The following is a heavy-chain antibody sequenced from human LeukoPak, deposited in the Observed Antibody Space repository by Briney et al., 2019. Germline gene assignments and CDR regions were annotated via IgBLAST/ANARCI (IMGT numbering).Heavy chain of an antibody. CDR2: ISSSGSTI. Sequence: TGGSLRLSCAASGFTFSSYNMNWVRQAPGKGLEWVSDISSSGSTIYFADSVKGRFTISRDNAKNSLYLQMNSLRDEDTAVYYCARLEYYYVSGNYYKLFDCWGQGTLVTVSS. CDR3: ARLEYYYVSGNYYKLFDC. V-gene: IGHV3-48*02. J-gene: IGHJ4*02. CDR1: GFTFSSYN. D-gene: IGHD3-10*01.